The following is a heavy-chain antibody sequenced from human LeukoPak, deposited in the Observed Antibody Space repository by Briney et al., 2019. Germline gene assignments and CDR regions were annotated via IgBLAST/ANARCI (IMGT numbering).Heavy chain of an antibody. CDR3: ARLVGAATDPFDY. D-gene: IGHD1-26*01. CDR1: GASISSHY. CDR2: ISYSGTT. Sequence: PSETLSLTCTVSGASISSHYWSWLRQPPGKGLEWIGYISYSGTTYYNPSLKSRVTISVDTSKNQFSLKLSSVTAADTALYYCARLVGAATDPFDYWGQGTLVTVSS. J-gene: IGHJ4*02. V-gene: IGHV4-59*08.